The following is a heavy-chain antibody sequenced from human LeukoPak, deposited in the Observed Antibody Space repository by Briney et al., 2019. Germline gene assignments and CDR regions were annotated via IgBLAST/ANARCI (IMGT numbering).Heavy chain of an antibody. V-gene: IGHV1-69*05. Sequence: ASVKVSCKASGGTFSSYAISWVRQARGQGLEWMGRIIPIFGTANYAQKFQGRVTITTDESTSTAYMELNSLRSEDTAVYYCARDIGEMATIPYFDYWGQGTLVTVSS. CDR1: GGTFSSYA. CDR3: ARDIGEMATIPYFDY. J-gene: IGHJ4*02. CDR2: IIPIFGTA. D-gene: IGHD5-24*01.